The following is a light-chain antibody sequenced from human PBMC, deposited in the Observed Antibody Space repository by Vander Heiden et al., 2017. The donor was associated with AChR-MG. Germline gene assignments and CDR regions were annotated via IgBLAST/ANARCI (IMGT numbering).Light chain of an antibody. J-gene: IGLJ2*01. Sequence: QSVLTQPPSVSGAPGQRVTISGTGSSANIGAGYDVHWYPQLPGTAPKLLIYGNSIRPSGVPDRFSGSKSGTSASLAITGLQAEDEADYYCQSYDSSLSGVVFGGGTKLTVL. V-gene: IGLV1-40*01. CDR2: GNS. CDR1: SANIGAGYD. CDR3: QSYDSSLSGVV.